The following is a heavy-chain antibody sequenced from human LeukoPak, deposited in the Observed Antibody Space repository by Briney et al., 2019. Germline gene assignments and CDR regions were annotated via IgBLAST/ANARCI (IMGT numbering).Heavy chain of an antibody. V-gene: IGHV3-30-3*01. CDR1: GFTFSSYA. CDR2: ISYDGSNK. Sequence: GRSLRLSCAASGFTFSSYAMHWVRQAPGKGLEWVALISYDGSNKYYADSVKGRFTISRDNSKNTLYLQMNSLRAEDTAVYYCARGSFGSGSYYVSWGQGTLVTVSS. CDR3: ARGSFGSGSYYVS. D-gene: IGHD1-26*01. J-gene: IGHJ4*02.